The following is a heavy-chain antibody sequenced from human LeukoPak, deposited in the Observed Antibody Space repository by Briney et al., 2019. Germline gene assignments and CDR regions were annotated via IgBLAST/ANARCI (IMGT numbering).Heavy chain of an antibody. CDR2: ISSSSSYI. V-gene: IGHV3-21*01. Sequence: GGSLRLSCAASGFTVSSNYMIWVRQAPGKGLEWVSSISSSSSYIYYADSVKGRFTISRDNAKNSLYLQMNSLRAEDTAVYYCARGADGDYRPWGQGTLITVSS. CDR3: ARGADGDYRP. J-gene: IGHJ5*02. CDR1: GFTVSSNY. D-gene: IGHD4-17*01.